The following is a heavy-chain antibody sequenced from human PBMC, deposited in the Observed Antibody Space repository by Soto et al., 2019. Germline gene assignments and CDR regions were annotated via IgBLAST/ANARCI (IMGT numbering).Heavy chain of an antibody. V-gene: IGHV1-18*01. D-gene: IGHD6-13*01. CDR3: ARDGLEAAGLYYYYGMDV. J-gene: IGHJ6*02. Sequence: ASLKGSCKASGFTFTRFGISRGRQAPWQRVEWMGWISAYNGNTNYAQKLQGRVTMTTDTSTSTAYMELRSLRSDDTAVYYCARDGLEAAGLYYYYGMDVWGQGTTVTVS. CDR1: GFTFTRFG. CDR2: ISAYNGNT.